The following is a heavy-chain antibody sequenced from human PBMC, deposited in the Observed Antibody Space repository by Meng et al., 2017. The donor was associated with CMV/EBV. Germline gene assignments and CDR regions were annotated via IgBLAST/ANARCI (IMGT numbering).Heavy chain of an antibody. J-gene: IGHJ6*02. D-gene: IGHD2-2*02. CDR1: GFTFSSYA. CDR2: ISYDGSNK. CDR3: ARDLRYCSSTSCYTIHYYYGMDV. V-gene: IGHV3-30*04. Sequence: GESLKISCAASGFTFSSYAMHWVRQAPGKGLEWVAVISYDGSNKYYADSVKGRFTISRDNSKNTLYLQMNSLRAEGTAVYYCARDLRYCSSTSCYTIHYYYGMDVWGQGTTVTVSS.